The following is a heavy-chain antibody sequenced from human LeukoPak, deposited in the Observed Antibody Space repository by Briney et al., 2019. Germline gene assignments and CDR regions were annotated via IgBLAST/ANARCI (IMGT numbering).Heavy chain of an antibody. CDR2: IYYGGST. V-gene: IGHV4-39*01. Sequence: SETLSLTCTVSGGSISSGDYYWGWIRQPPGKGLEWIGSIYYGGSTYYNPSLKSRVTISVDTSMNQFSLKLSFVTTADTAVYYCARALGYCSGGSCTRGYNWFDPWGQGTLVTVPS. CDR3: ARALGYCSGGSCTRGYNWFDP. D-gene: IGHD2-15*01. J-gene: IGHJ5*02. CDR1: GGSISSGDYY.